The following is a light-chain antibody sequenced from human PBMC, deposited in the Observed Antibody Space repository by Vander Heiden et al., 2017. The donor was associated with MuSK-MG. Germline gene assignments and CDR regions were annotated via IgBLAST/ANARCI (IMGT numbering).Light chain of an antibody. Sequence: DILLTQSPATVSLSPGERATLSCRASQSIAGYLAWYQQKPGQAPRLLIYDASKRATSIPARFSGSGSGTDFTLTISSLEPEDLAVYYCQQSSDWPLTFGGGTKVEIK. J-gene: IGKJ4*01. CDR2: DAS. CDR3: QQSSDWPLT. CDR1: QSIAGY. V-gene: IGKV3-11*01.